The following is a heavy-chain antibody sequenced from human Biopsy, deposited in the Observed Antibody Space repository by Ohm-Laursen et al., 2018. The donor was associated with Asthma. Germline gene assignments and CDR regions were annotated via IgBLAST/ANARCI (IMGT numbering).Heavy chain of an antibody. Sequence: SLRLSCAASGFTFSSYSMHWVRQAPGKGLEWVAVIWYDGGNKYYADSVKGRFIISRDNSKNTLYLQMNSLRAEDTAVYYCARDIVATMIGYHYYGMDVWGQGTTVTVSS. CDR3: ARDIVATMIGYHYYGMDV. CDR2: IWYDGGNK. CDR1: GFTFSSYS. J-gene: IGHJ6*02. V-gene: IGHV3-33*01. D-gene: IGHD5-12*01.